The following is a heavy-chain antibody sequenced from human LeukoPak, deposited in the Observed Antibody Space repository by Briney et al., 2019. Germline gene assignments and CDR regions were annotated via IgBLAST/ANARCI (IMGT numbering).Heavy chain of an antibody. CDR1: GFTFSSYA. V-gene: IGHV3-23*01. Sequence: GGSLRLSCAASGFTFSSYAMSWVRQAPGKGLEWVSAISGSGGSTYYADSVKGRFTISRDNSKNTLYLQMNSLRAEDTAVYYCAKEPPTVFDYYYYGMDVWGQGTTVTVSS. D-gene: IGHD4-11*01. CDR3: AKEPPTVFDYYYYGMDV. J-gene: IGHJ6*02. CDR2: ISGSGGST.